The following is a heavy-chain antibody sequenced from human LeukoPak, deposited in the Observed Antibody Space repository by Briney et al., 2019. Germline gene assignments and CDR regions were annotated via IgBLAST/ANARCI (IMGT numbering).Heavy chain of an antibody. Sequence: ASVKVSCKASGYTFTGYYMHWVRQAPGQGLEWMGWINPNSGGTNYAQKFQGRVTMTRDTSISTAYMELSRLRSDDTAVYYCARDPRTYYDILTGDLTSYYYYYYMDVWGKGTTVTVSS. CDR3: ARDPRTYYDILTGDLTSYYYYYYMDV. CDR2: INPNSGGT. J-gene: IGHJ6*03. V-gene: IGHV1-2*02. D-gene: IGHD3-9*01. CDR1: GYTFTGYY.